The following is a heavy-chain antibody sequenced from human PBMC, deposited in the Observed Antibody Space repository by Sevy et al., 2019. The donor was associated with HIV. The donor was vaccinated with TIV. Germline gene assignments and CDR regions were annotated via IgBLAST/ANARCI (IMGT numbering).Heavy chain of an antibody. CDR2: ISSSSSYI. Sequence: GGSLRLSCAASGFTFSSYSMNWVRQAPGKVLEWVSSISSSSSYIYYADSVKGRFTISRDNAKNSLYLQMNSLRAEDTAVYYCARDLPGDYDAFDIWGQGTMVTVSS. J-gene: IGHJ3*02. CDR1: GFTFSSYS. CDR3: ARDLPGDYDAFDI. V-gene: IGHV3-21*01. D-gene: IGHD4-17*01.